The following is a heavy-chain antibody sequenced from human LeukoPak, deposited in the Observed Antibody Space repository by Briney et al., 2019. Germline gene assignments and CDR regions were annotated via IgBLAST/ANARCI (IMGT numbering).Heavy chain of an antibody. CDR3: ARSVVQDGYNPYYYGLDV. J-gene: IGHJ6*02. CDR1: GYTFTSYD. D-gene: IGHD5-24*01. Sequence: GASVKVSCKASGYTFTSYDINWVRQATGQGLEWMGWMNPNSGNTGYAQKFQGRVTITRNTSISTAYMELSGLRSEDTAVYYCARSVVQDGYNPYYYGLDVWGQGTTVTVSS. V-gene: IGHV1-8*03. CDR2: MNPNSGNT.